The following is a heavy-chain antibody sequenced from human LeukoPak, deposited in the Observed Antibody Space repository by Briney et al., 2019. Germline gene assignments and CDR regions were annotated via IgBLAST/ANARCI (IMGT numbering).Heavy chain of an antibody. Sequence: PGGSLRLSCAASGFTFSNFGMHWVRQAPGKGLEWVAIIWYDGSDNYYADSVKGRFTISRDNAKNSLYLQMNSLRAEDTAVYYCARDLRWQYYYGSGSLGDYFDYWGQGTLVTVSS. D-gene: IGHD3-10*01. CDR1: GFTFSNFG. J-gene: IGHJ4*02. V-gene: IGHV3-33*01. CDR3: ARDLRWQYYYGSGSLGDYFDY. CDR2: IWYDGSDN.